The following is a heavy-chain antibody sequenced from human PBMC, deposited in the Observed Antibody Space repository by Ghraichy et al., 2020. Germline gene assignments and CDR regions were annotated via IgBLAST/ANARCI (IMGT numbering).Heavy chain of an antibody. CDR2: IYYSGST. V-gene: IGHV4-59*01. CDR1: GGSISSYY. D-gene: IGHD1-26*01. J-gene: IGHJ4*02. Sequence: SETLSLTCTVSGGSISSYYWSWIRQPPGKGLEWIGYIYYSGSTNYNPSLKSRVTISVDTSKNQFSLKLSSVTAADTAVYYCARALVGATGEGSFFDYWGQGTLVTVSS. CDR3: ARALVGATGEGSFFDY.